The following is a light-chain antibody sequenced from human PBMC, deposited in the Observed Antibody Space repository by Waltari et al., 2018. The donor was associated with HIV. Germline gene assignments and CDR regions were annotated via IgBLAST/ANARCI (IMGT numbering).Light chain of an antibody. Sequence: SSELTQDPAVSVALGQTVKITCQGYSLRRYYASCYQQKPGQAPVLVIYARNNRPSGIPDRFSGSSSGDTASLTITGAQAEDEAAYYCNSRDSSVNPLQVIFGGGTKVTVL. V-gene: IGLV3-19*01. CDR3: NSRDSSVNPLQVI. CDR1: SLRRYY. J-gene: IGLJ2*01. CDR2: ARN.